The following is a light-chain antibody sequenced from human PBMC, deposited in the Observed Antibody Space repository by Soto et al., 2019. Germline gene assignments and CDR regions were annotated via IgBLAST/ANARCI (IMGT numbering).Light chain of an antibody. CDR1: QSVSSD. CDR3: QQYNTWHPKMA. Sequence: VVTQSPATLSVFPGETATLSCRASQSVSSDLAWYQLRPGQAPRLLIYGASTRATGIPARFRGSGSGTEFRLTISSLQSEDFATYYCQQYNTWHPKMAFGRGTKVEIK. J-gene: IGKJ1*01. CDR2: GAS. V-gene: IGKV3-15*01.